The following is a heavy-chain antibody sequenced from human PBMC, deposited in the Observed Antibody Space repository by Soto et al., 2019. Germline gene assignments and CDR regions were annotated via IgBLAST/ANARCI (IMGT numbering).Heavy chain of an antibody. CDR3: AGSFKYGSGTFDVFDI. CDR2: IIPIFGTT. V-gene: IGHV1-69*13. Sequence: SVKVSCKASGGTFSSYAISWVRQAPGQGLEWMGGIIPIFGTTNYAEKFRGRVSITADESTSTAYVELSSLGSEDTAVYYCAGSFKYGSGTFDVFDIWGQGTMVTVSS. J-gene: IGHJ3*02. D-gene: IGHD3-10*01. CDR1: GGTFSSYA.